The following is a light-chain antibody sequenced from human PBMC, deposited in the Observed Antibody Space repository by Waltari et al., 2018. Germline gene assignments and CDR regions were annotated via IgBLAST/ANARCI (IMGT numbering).Light chain of an antibody. J-gene: IGKJ1*01. CDR3: QQYNSYEWT. CDR2: KAS. V-gene: IGKV1-5*03. Sequence: DIQMTQFPSPLSASAGDRLTITCRASQSINSWLAWYQQKPGKAPKLLVYKASSLESGVPSRFSGSGSGTEFTLTISSLQPDDFATYYCQQYNSYEWTFGQGTKVAIK. CDR1: QSINSW.